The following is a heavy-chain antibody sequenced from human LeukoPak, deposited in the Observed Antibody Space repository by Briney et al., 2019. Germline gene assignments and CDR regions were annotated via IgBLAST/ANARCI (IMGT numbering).Heavy chain of an antibody. J-gene: IGHJ4*02. Sequence: ASVKVSCKASGYTFTGYFIHWVRQAPGQGLEWMGWINPDSGGTNFAQKFQSRVTVSRDTSISTAYMELSRLRSDDTAVYYCAKESRGWYFDYWGQGTLVTVSS. V-gene: IGHV1-2*02. CDR3: AKESRGWYFDY. CDR2: INPDSGGT. D-gene: IGHD6-19*01. CDR1: GYTFTGYF.